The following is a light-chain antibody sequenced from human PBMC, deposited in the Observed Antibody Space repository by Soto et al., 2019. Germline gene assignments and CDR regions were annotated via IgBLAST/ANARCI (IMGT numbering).Light chain of an antibody. CDR3: SSYSANFWV. CDR1: SSDVGGYNY. CDR2: EVN. V-gene: IGLV2-8*01. Sequence: QSALTQPPSASGSPGQSVTITCTGTSSDVGGYNYVSWYQQHPSKAPKFMISEVNKRPSGVPDRFSGSKSGNTASLTVSGLQAEDEADYYCSSYSANFWVFGGGTKLTVL. J-gene: IGLJ3*02.